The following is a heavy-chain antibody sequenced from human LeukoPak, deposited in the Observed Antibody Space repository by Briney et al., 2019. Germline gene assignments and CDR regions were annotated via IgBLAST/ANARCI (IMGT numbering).Heavy chain of an antibody. V-gene: IGHV5-51*01. CDR3: ARNRGYSYGYVDY. CDR1: GYSFTNFW. D-gene: IGHD5-18*01. Sequence: GESLKISCKGSGYSFTNFWIGWVRQMPGKGLEWMGIIYPGDSDTRYSPSFQGQVTISADKSISTAYLQWSSLKASDTAMYYCARNRGYSYGYVDYWGQGTLVTVSS. CDR2: IYPGDSDT. J-gene: IGHJ4*02.